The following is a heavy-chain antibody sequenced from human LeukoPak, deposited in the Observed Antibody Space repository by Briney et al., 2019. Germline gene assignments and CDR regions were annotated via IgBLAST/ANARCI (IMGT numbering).Heavy chain of an antibody. CDR3: ARVGAVAGAFDV. CDR1: GGSISSSSFH. V-gene: IGHV4-39*07. J-gene: IGHJ3*01. CDR2: IYYSGST. Sequence: SETLSLTCTVSGGSISSSSFHWGWIRQPPGKGLEWIGSIYYSGSTDYNPSLKSRVTISVDTSKSQFSLKLSSVTAADTAVYYCARVGAVAGAFDVWGQGTMVTVSS. D-gene: IGHD6-19*01.